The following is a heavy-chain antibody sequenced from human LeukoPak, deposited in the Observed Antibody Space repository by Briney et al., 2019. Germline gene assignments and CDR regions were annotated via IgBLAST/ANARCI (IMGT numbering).Heavy chain of an antibody. J-gene: IGHJ4*02. D-gene: IGHD3-9*01. Sequence: ASVKVSCKASGYTFTSYGISWVRQAPGQGLEWMGWISAYNGNTNYAQELQGRVTMTTDTSTSTAYMELRSLRSDDTAVYYCAREGTYYDILTGYPLAGVRSYYFDYWGQGTLVTVSS. V-gene: IGHV1-18*04. CDR2: ISAYNGNT. CDR3: AREGTYYDILTGYPLAGVRSYYFDY. CDR1: GYTFTSYG.